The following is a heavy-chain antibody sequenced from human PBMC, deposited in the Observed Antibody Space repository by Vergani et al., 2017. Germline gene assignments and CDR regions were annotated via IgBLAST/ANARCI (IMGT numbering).Heavy chain of an antibody. D-gene: IGHD3-3*01. CDR3: AKQGGYDFWSGQYYFDF. CDR1: GFTFTAHG. CDR2: ISSDGGST. J-gene: IGHJ4*02. V-gene: IGHV3-23*01. Sequence: EVQLLESGGGSAQPGESLRLSCVASGFTFTAHGLNWVRQAPGKGLEWVSTISSDGGSTYYADSVKGRFTISRENSKNTLSLQMNSLRAADTAVYYCAKQGGYDFWSGQYYFDFWGQGTLVTVSS.